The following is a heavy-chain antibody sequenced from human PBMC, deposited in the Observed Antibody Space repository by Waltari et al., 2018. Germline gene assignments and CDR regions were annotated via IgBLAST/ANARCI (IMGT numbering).Heavy chain of an antibody. V-gene: IGHV3-74*01. D-gene: IGHD3-3*01. J-gene: IGHJ4*02. CDR1: GFTLSGPW. Sequence: EVQLVESGGGLVQPGGSLRLSCAASGFTLSGPWLHWVRQVPGKGLVRVSRISGDGSTINYADSVKGRFTISRDTAKNTLYLQMNSLRAEDTAVYYCARGADLRGQGILVTVSS. CDR2: ISGDGSTI. CDR3: ARGADL.